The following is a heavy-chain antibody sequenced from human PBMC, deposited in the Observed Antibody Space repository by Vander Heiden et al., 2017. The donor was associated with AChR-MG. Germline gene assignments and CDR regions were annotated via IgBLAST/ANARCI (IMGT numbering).Heavy chain of an antibody. CDR1: GFTFTNYH. CDR2: INPSLDST. D-gene: IGHD1-26*01. CDR3: ARELTGSFYFDF. V-gene: IGHV1-46*03. J-gene: IGHJ4*02. Sequence: QVQLVQSGAEVKKPGAPLKVSCKTSGFTFTNYHMHWVRQAPGQGLEWVGTINPSLDSTHYAQKCQGRVRMTRDTSTKTVYMDMTSLRPEDTAVYFCARELTGSFYFDFWGQGSLVTVSS.